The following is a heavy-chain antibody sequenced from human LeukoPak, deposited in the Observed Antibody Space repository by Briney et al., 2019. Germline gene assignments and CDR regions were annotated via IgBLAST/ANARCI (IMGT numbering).Heavy chain of an antibody. D-gene: IGHD6-13*01. CDR1: GGTFSSYA. Sequence: SVKVSCKASGGTFSSYAISWVRQAPGQGLEWMGRIIPILGIANYAQKFQGRVTITRDTSASTAYMELSSLRSEDTAVYYCARDYSSSWLGFDYWGQGTLVTVSS. J-gene: IGHJ4*02. CDR3: ARDYSSSWLGFDY. V-gene: IGHV1-69*04. CDR2: IIPILGIA.